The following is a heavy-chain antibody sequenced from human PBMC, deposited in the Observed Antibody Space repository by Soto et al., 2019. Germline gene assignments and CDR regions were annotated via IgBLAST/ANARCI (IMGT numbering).Heavy chain of an antibody. V-gene: IGHV3-48*02. CDR2: ISSSSSTI. CDR1: GFTISSYS. D-gene: IGHD5-18*01. Sequence: GGSLRLSYAASGFTISSYSMNWVRQAPGKGLEWVSYISSSSSTIYYADSVKGRFTISRDNAKNSLYLQMNSLRDEDTAVYYCARDGVDTAMVSYYYYYYGMDVWGQGTTVTVSS. J-gene: IGHJ6*02. CDR3: ARDGVDTAMVSYYYYYYGMDV.